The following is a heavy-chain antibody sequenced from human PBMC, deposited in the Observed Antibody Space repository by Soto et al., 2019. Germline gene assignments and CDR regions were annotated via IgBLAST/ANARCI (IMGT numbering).Heavy chain of an antibody. V-gene: IGHV5-51*03. CDR2: IYPGDSTS. CDR3: ARWRPVTDPDALDI. D-gene: IGHD2-21*02. CDR1: GYTFTNHY. Sequence: EVQLEQSGAEVRQPGESLTISCQGSGYTFTNHYIAWVRQMPGKGLEWMGIIYPGDSTSKYRPSFQGQVIMSVDKSINTAYLQWTSLKASDTAIYYCARWRPVTDPDALDIWGQGTTVTVSS. J-gene: IGHJ3*02.